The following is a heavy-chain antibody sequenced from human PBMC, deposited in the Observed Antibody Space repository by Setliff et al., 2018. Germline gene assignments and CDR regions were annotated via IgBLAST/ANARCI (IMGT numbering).Heavy chain of an antibody. D-gene: IGHD6-6*01. CDR1: GGTFSDYH. V-gene: IGHV4-34*01. CDR3: ARGRNIAARLLDS. Sequence: SETLSLTCAAYGGTFSDYHWTWIRQSPEKGLEWIGEINHRGSTNYNPPLKSRVTISIDTSKDQFSLKLISMTAADTAVYYCARGRNIAARLLDSWGPGTLVTVSS. J-gene: IGHJ4*02. CDR2: INHRGST.